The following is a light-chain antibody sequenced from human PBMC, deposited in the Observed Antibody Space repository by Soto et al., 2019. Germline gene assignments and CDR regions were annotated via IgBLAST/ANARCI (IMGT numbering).Light chain of an antibody. Sequence: QSALTQPASVSGSPGQSITISCTGTSSDVGGYNYVSWYQQHPGKAPKLMIYDVSNRPSGVSNRFSGSKSGNTASLPISGLQAEDEAHYYCSSYTSNSTLVFGGGTKLTVL. J-gene: IGLJ2*01. V-gene: IGLV2-14*01. CDR2: DVS. CDR3: SSYTSNSTLV. CDR1: SSDVGGYNY.